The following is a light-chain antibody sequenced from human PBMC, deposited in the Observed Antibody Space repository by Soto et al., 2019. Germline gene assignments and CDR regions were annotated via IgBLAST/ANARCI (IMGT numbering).Light chain of an antibody. CDR1: SSDVGAYYY. Sequence: QSVLTQPRSVSGSPGQSVTISCSGTSSDVGAYYYVSWYQHLPGKAPKLMIYDVTKRPSGVPDRFSGSKSGNTASLTISGLQAADEADYYCSLYTSENTYVFGTGTKVTVL. CDR3: SLYTSENTYV. J-gene: IGLJ1*01. V-gene: IGLV2-11*01. CDR2: DVT.